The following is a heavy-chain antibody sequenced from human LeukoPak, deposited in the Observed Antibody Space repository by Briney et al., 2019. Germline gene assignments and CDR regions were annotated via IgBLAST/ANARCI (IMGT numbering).Heavy chain of an antibody. CDR2: ISAYNGDT. J-gene: IGHJ4*02. V-gene: IGHV1-18*01. CDR1: GYTFTNYG. D-gene: IGHD3-3*01. CDR3: ARGGRRPGFTIFGVVIDPFDY. Sequence: GASVKVSCKASGYTFTNYGISWVRQAPGQGLEWMGWISAYNGDTKYEQKLQGRVTMTTDTSTSTAYMERRSLRSDDTAVYYCARGGRRPGFTIFGVVIDPFDYWGQGTLVTVSS.